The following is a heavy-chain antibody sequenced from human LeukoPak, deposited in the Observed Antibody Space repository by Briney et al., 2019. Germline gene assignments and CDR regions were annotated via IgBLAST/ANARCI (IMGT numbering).Heavy chain of an antibody. CDR3: ARGTIAAAGYYYLDY. D-gene: IGHD6-13*01. J-gene: IGHJ4*02. Sequence: GGSLRLSCAASGFTFSSYWMSWVRQAPGKGLEWVANIKQDGSEKYYVDSVKGRFTISRDNAKNSLYLQMNSLRAEDTAVYYCARGTIAAAGYYYLDYWGQGTQVTVSS. CDR2: IKQDGSEK. V-gene: IGHV3-7*04. CDR1: GFTFSSYW.